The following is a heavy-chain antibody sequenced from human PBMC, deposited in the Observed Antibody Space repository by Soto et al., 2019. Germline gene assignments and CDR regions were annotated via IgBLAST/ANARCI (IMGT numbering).Heavy chain of an antibody. J-gene: IGHJ4*02. D-gene: IGHD6-19*01. CDR1: GFTFSSYA. Sequence: PGGSLRLSCAASGFTFSSYAMSWVRQAPGKGLEWVSAISGSGGSTYYADSVKGRFTISRDNSKNTLYLQMNSLRAEDTAVYYCAKSGSHGEAAVAGSTYYFDDWGQGTLVTVSS. CDR2: ISGSGGST. V-gene: IGHV3-23*01. CDR3: AKSGSHGEAAVAGSTYYFDD.